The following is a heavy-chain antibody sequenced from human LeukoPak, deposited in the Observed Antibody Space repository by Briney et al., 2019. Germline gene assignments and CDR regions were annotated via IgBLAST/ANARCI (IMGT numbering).Heavy chain of an antibody. CDR1: GFTFSSYG. V-gene: IGHV3-30*18. J-gene: IGHJ4*02. Sequence: GGSLRLSCAASGFTFSSYGMHWVRQAPGKGLEWVAVISYDGSNKYYADSVKGRFTISRDNSKNTLYLQMNSLRAEDTAVYYCAKGFISGTLNYWGQGTLVTVSS. CDR3: AKGFISGTLNY. D-gene: IGHD3-10*01. CDR2: ISYDGSNK.